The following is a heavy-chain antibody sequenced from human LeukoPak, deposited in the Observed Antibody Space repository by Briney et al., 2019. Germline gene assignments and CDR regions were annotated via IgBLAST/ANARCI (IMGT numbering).Heavy chain of an antibody. J-gene: IGHJ4*02. CDR2: VYYRGNT. D-gene: IGHD2-15*01. CDR3: ARGGGFHFDY. CDR1: GGSISSTTYY. V-gene: IGHV4-39*01. Sequence: SETLSLTCTVSGGSISSTTYYWGWIRQPPGKGLEWIGSVYYRGNTYYNPSLKSRVTISVDTSKNQFSLRLTSVTAADTTVYYCARGGGFHFDYWGQGTLVTVSS.